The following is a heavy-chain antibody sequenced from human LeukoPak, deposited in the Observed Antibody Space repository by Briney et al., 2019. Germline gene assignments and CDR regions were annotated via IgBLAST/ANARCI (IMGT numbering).Heavy chain of an antibody. CDR2: ISGSGGST. D-gene: IGHD6-25*01. V-gene: IGHV3-23*01. J-gene: IGHJ6*03. CDR1: GFTFSSYG. Sequence: PGGSLRLSCAASGFTFSSYGMSWVRQAPGKGLEWVSAISGSGGSTYYADSVKGRFTISRDNSKNTLYLQMNSLRAEDTAVYYCAKDGRQAAVLVYYYYYYMDVWGKGTTVTISS. CDR3: AKDGRQAAVLVYYYYYYMDV.